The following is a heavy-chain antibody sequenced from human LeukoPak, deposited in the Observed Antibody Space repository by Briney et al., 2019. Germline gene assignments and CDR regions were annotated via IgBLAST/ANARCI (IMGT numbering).Heavy chain of an antibody. CDR1: GGSISSYY. J-gene: IGHJ2*01. Sequence: SETLSLTCTVSGGSISSYYWSWIRQPPGKGLEWIGYIYDSGSTNYNPSLKSRVTISVDASKKQFSLKLSSVTATDTAVYYCAGSSSYHYWYFDLWGRGTLVTVSS. CDR2: IYDSGST. D-gene: IGHD3-22*01. V-gene: IGHV4-59*01. CDR3: AGSSSYHYWYFDL.